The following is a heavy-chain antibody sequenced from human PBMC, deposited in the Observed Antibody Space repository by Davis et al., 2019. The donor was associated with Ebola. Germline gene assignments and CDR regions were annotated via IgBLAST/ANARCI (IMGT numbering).Heavy chain of an antibody. Sequence: PGGSLRLSCTDSVITFSSYAMTWVRQAPGRGLGWISIIFSGGSRYYADSVKGRFTISRDNAKNSLYLQMNSLRAEDTAVYYCARDFGSSSSVSYYYGMDVWGKGTTVTVSS. CDR2: IIFSGGSR. J-gene: IGHJ6*04. CDR3: ARDFGSSSSVSYYYGMDV. CDR1: VITFSSYA. D-gene: IGHD6-6*01. V-gene: IGHV3-23*01.